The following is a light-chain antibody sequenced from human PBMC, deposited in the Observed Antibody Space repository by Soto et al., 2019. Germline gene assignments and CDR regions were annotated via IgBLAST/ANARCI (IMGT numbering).Light chain of an antibody. CDR1: QSVSSN. CDR2: GAS. CDR3: QQYNNRWT. J-gene: IGKJ1*01. Sequence: EIVMTQSPATLSVSPGERATLSCRARQSVSSNLAWYQQKPGQAPRLLIYGASTSAAGIPARFSGSGSGTEFTLTISSLQSEDVAVYFCQQYNNRWTFGPGTKVEIK. V-gene: IGKV3-15*01.